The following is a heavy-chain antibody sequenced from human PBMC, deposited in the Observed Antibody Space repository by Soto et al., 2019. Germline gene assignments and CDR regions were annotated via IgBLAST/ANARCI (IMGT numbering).Heavy chain of an antibody. CDR3: TREAIVVIPAAQPSHFDS. CDR2: ISPYSGYT. V-gene: IGHV1-18*01. CDR1: GYNFIKYG. D-gene: IGHD2-2*01. Sequence: QVQLVQSGAEVKKPGASVKVSCKGLGYNFIKYGINWVRQAPGQGLEWMGWISPYSGYTHSAQKFQGRLTVTTDTAATTAYMELMSLRSADTALYYCTREAIVVIPAAQPSHFDSWGQGTLVTVSS. J-gene: IGHJ4*02.